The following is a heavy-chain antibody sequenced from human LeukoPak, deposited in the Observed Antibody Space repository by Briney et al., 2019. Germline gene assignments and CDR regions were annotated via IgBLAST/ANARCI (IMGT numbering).Heavy chain of an antibody. V-gene: IGHV4-34*01. CDR3: ARGRDRSKAGDH. Sequence: AETLSLTCDVYGGSCDDYYCSWIRQPPGKGLEWIGEIHPSEGFYYNSTLVSRVTISIDPSKTHFSLRLASVTAADTAFYYCARGRDRSKAGDHWGQGSLVTVSS. J-gene: IGHJ4*02. D-gene: IGHD5-24*01. CDR1: GGSCDDYY. CDR2: IHPSEGF.